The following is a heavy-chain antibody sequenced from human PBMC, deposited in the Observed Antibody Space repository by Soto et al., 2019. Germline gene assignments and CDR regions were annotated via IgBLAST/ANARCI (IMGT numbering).Heavy chain of an antibody. V-gene: IGHV3-30-3*01. D-gene: IGHD2-15*01. CDR3: ARGGGFCSPHCYGTDY. CDR2: ISHDGSTA. Sequence: QVQLVESGGGEVQPGRSLRLACAASGFPFSNYAMYWDRLAPGKGLEWVAVISHDGSTAYYADSVKRRFTIPRDNSRNTLLLEMNNLRYDDTAVDSCARGGGFCSPHCYGTDYWGPGTLVIVSS. J-gene: IGHJ4*02. CDR1: GFPFSNYA.